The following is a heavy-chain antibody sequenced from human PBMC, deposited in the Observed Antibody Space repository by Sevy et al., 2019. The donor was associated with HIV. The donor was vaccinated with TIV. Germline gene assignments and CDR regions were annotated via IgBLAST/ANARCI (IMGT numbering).Heavy chain of an antibody. CDR3: AITTVTTGTFDY. J-gene: IGHJ4*02. V-gene: IGHV1-8*03. Sequence: ASVKVSCKASGYTFTSYDINWVRQATGQGLEWMGWMNPNSGNTGYLQKFQGRVTITRNTSISTAYMELSSLRSEDTAVYYCAITTVTTGTFDYWGQGTLVTVSS. CDR2: MNPNSGNT. D-gene: IGHD4-17*01. CDR1: GYTFTSYD.